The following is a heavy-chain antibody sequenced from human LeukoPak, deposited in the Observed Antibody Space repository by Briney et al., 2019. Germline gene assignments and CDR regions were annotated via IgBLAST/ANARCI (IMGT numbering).Heavy chain of an antibody. CDR3: TRNEV. Sequence: GGSLRLSCAASGFTFDRYWMSRVRQAPGKGLEWVANVKQDGSQTYYVDSVKGRFTISRDNAKNSLYLQMNSLRAEDTAVYYCTRNEVWGQGTTVTVSS. CDR2: VKQDGSQT. CDR1: GFTFDRYW. V-gene: IGHV3-7*05. J-gene: IGHJ6*02.